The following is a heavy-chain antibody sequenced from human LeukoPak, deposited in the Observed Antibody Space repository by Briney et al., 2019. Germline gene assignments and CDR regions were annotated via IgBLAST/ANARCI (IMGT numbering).Heavy chain of an antibody. CDR2: IIPILGIA. CDR3: ARDWRGPLGIRGGYYYYGMDV. V-gene: IGHV1-69*04. D-gene: IGHD7-27*01. J-gene: IGHJ6*02. CDR1: GGTFSSYA. Sequence: GASVKVSCKASGGTFSSYAISWVRQAPGQGLEWMGRIIPILGIANYAQKFQGRVTITADKSTSTAYMELSSLRSEDTAVYYCARDWRGPLGIRGGYYYYGMDVWGQGTTVTVSS.